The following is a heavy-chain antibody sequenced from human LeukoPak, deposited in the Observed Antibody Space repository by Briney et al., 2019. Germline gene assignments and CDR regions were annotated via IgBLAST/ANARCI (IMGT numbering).Heavy chain of an antibody. D-gene: IGHD6-19*01. CDR2: IYYSGST. CDR1: GGSISSSSYY. Sequence: SETLSLTYTVSGGSISSSSYYWGWIRQPPGKGLEWIGSIYYSGSTYYNPSLKSRVTISVDTSKNQFSLKLSSVTAADTAVYYCVGYSSGWFDYWGQGTLVTVSS. V-gene: IGHV4-39*01. J-gene: IGHJ4*02. CDR3: VGYSSGWFDY.